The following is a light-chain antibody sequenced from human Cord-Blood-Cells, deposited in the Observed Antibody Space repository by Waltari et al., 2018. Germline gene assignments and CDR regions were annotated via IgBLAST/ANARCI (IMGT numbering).Light chain of an antibody. CDR3: AAWDDSLSGRV. CDR2: RNN. J-gene: IGLJ3*02. CDR1: SSHTRRNY. Sequence: QSVLTQPPSASGTPGQGATISSSGSSSHTRRNYVYWYQQLPGTAPKLLIYRNNQRPSGVPDRFSGSKSGTSASLAISGLRSEDEADYYCAAWDDSLSGRVFGGGTKLTVL. V-gene: IGLV1-47*01.